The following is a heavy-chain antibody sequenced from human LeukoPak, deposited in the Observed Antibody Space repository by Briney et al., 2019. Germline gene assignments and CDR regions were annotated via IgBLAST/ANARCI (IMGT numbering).Heavy chain of an antibody. J-gene: IGHJ6*02. V-gene: IGHV1-69*13. Sequence: SVKVSCRASGGTFSSYAISWVRQAPGQGLEWVGGIIPIFGTANYAQKFQGRVTITADESTSTAYMELSSLRSEDTAVYYCASSRGVYYYGMDVWGQGTTVTVSS. CDR3: ASSRGVYYYGMDV. CDR2: IIPIFGTA. CDR1: GGTFSSYA. D-gene: IGHD3-16*01.